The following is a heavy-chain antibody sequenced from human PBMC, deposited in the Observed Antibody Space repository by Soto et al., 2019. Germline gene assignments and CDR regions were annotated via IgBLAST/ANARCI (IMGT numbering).Heavy chain of an antibody. J-gene: IGHJ4*02. Sequence: QVQLVESGGGVVQPGRSLRLSCAASGFTFSSYAMHWVRKAPGKGLEWVAVISYDGSNKYYADSVKGRFTISRDNSKNTLYLQMNSLRAEDTAVYYCARGVKWFGELLSPDFDYWGQGTLVTVSS. CDR2: ISYDGSNK. CDR1: GFTFSSYA. CDR3: ARGVKWFGELLSPDFDY. D-gene: IGHD3-10*01. V-gene: IGHV3-30-3*01.